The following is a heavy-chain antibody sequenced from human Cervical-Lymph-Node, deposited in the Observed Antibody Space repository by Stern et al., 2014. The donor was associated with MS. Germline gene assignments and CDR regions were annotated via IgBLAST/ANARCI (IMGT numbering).Heavy chain of an antibody. J-gene: IGHJ4*02. CDR1: GGSISSGDYY. V-gene: IGHV4-31*03. Sequence: QVQLVQSGPGLVKPSQTLSLTCTVSGGSISSGDYYWSWIRQHPGKGLEWIGYIHYSGSTYYNPSLNSRLTVAVDTSKNQFSLKLTSVTAADTAVYYCARARAQYGVFDVDYWGQGTLVTVSS. D-gene: IGHD5/OR15-5a*01. CDR2: IHYSGST. CDR3: ARARAQYGVFDVDY.